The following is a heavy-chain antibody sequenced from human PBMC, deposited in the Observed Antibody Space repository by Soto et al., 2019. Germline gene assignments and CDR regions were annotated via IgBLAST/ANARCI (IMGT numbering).Heavy chain of an antibody. CDR2: ISSSSSYI. CDR1: GFTFSSYS. Sequence: EVQLVESGGGLVKPGGSLRLSCAASGFTFSSYSMNWVRQAPGKGLEWVSSISSSSSYIYYADSVKGRFTISRDNAKNSLYPQLTSLRAEDTAVYYCAREVSNYSGYDFDYWGQGTLVTVSS. V-gene: IGHV3-21*01. CDR3: AREVSNYSGYDFDY. J-gene: IGHJ4*02. D-gene: IGHD5-12*01.